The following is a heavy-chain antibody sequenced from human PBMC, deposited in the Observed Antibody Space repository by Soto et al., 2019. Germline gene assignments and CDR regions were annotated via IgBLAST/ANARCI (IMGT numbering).Heavy chain of an antibody. CDR1: GFTFSTYA. V-gene: IGHV3-23*01. Sequence: GGSLRLSCAASGFTFSTYAMSWVRQAPGKGLEWVSAISGSGGSTYYADSVKGRFTISRDNSKNTLYLQMNSLRAEDTAVYYCAKGRYSSSWYRSYFDYWGQGTLVTVSS. CDR2: ISGSGGST. J-gene: IGHJ4*02. D-gene: IGHD6-13*01. CDR3: AKGRYSSSWYRSYFDY.